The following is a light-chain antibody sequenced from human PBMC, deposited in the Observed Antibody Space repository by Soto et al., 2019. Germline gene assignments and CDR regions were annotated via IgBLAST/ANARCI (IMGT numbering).Light chain of an antibody. CDR2: AAS. CDR1: QGISSS. Sequence: DIQMTQSPSSVSASVGDRVTITCRASQGISSSLAWYQQKPRKAPKLLIYAASTLQSGVSSRFSGSGSGTDFTLTISSLQPEDFATYYCQHAKSFPPTFGPGTKVYIK. V-gene: IGKV1-12*01. J-gene: IGKJ3*01. CDR3: QHAKSFPPT.